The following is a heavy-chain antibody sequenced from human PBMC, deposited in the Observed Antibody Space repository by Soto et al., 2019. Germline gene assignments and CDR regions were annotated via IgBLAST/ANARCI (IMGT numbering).Heavy chain of an antibody. CDR3: ARLMTWSLWCFDL. Sequence: QEQLLQSGPDMKKPGASVKVSCRASGYTFKNSDINWVRQAPGQGLEWMGWMNPNSGNTGYAQKFQDRVTMTRNTSKRTAYMELSSLTPEDTAVYYCARLMTWSLWCFDLWGSGTLVTVSS. CDR1: GYTFKNSD. D-gene: IGHD2-8*01. J-gene: IGHJ2*01. CDR2: MNPNSGNT. V-gene: IGHV1-8*01.